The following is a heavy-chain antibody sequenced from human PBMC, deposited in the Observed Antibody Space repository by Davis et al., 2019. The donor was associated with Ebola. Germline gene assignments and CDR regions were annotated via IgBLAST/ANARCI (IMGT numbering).Heavy chain of an antibody. Sequence: GESLKISCAASGFTFSSYEMNWVRQAPGKGLEWVSAIDGGDGTTYYADSVRGRFTISRDNSRKTLYLQMNSLRDDDTAVYYCAKDRRGYNSAADYWGQGTLVTVSS. CDR3: AKDRRGYNSAADY. V-gene: IGHV3-23*01. CDR2: IDGGDGTT. J-gene: IGHJ4*02. CDR1: GFTFSSYE. D-gene: IGHD5-24*01.